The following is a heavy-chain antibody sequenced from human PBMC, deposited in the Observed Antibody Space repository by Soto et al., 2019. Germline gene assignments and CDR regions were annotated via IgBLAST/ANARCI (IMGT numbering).Heavy chain of an antibody. CDR3: ARDANYDSIGQLDY. CDR1: GFTVSSNY. J-gene: IGHJ4*02. Sequence: GGSLRLSCAASGFTVSSNYMSWVRQAPGKGLEWVSVIYSGGSTYYADSVKGRFTFSRHNSKNTLYLQMNSLRAEDTAVYYCARDANYDSIGQLDYWGQGTLVTVSS. D-gene: IGHD3-22*01. CDR2: IYSGGST. V-gene: IGHV3-66*01.